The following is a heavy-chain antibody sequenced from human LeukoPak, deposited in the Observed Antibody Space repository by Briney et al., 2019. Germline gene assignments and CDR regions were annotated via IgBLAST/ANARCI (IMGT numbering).Heavy chain of an antibody. CDR2: IYYSGST. J-gene: IGHJ6*02. CDR1: GGSISRYY. V-gene: IGHV4-59*01. D-gene: IGHD6-13*01. CDR3: ARDLSDSSSALDGMDV. Sequence: SETLSLTCTVSGGSISRYYWSWVRQPPGKGLEWIGYIYYSGSTNYNPSLKSRVTISVDTSKNQFSLKLSSVTAAVTAVYYCARDLSDSSSALDGMDVWGQGTTVTVSS.